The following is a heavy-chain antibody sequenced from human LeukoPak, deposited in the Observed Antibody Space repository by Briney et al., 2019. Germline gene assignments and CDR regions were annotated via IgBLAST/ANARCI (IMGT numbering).Heavy chain of an antibody. J-gene: IGHJ6*02. Sequence: GASVKVSCKASGYTFTSYGISWVRPAPGQGLEWMGWISAYNGNTNYAQKLQGRVTMTTDTSTSTAYMELRSLRSDDTAVYYCARVLDIVVVPAAPGGMDVWGQGTTVTVSS. CDR3: ARVLDIVVVPAAPGGMDV. V-gene: IGHV1-18*01. D-gene: IGHD2-2*01. CDR2: ISAYNGNT. CDR1: GYTFTSYG.